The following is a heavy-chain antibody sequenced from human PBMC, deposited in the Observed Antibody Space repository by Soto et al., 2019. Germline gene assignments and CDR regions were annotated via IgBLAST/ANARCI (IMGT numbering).Heavy chain of an antibody. Sequence: ASVKVSCKASGYTFTSYGISWVRQAPGQGLEWMGWISAYNGNTNYAQKLPGRGTMTTDTSTRKAYMELGSLGSDDTAVYYCARDTRWFGELSVDYWGQGTLVTVSS. CDR3: ARDTRWFGELSVDY. CDR2: ISAYNGNT. V-gene: IGHV1-18*01. J-gene: IGHJ4*02. CDR1: GYTFTSYG. D-gene: IGHD3-10*01.